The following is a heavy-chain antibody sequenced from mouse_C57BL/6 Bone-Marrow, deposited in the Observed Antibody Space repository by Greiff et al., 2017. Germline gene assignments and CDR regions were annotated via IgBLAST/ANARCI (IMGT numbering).Heavy chain of an antibody. J-gene: IGHJ3*01. CDR3: ARSKNWDSWFAY. D-gene: IGHD4-1*01. CDR1: GYAFTNYL. Sequence: VQLQQSGAELVRPGTSVKVSCKASGYAFTNYLIEWVKQRPGQGLEWIGEINPGGGGTNYNEKFKGKATLTADKSSSPAYMQLSSLTSEDSAVYFCARSKNWDSWFAYWGQGTLVTVSA. CDR2: INPGGGGT. V-gene: IGHV1-54*01.